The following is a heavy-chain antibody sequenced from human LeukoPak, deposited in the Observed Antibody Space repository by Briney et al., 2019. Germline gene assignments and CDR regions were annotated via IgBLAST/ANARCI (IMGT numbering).Heavy chain of an antibody. V-gene: IGHV3-23*01. Sequence: GGSLRLSCAASGFTFSSYAMSWVRQAPGKGLEWVSAISGSGDRTYYADSVKGRFTISRDNSKNTLYLQMNSLRAEDTAVYYCGNGIFPPYFDYWGQGNLVTVSS. CDR2: ISGSGDRT. CDR1: GFTFSSYA. CDR3: GNGIFPPYFDY. D-gene: IGHD2-15*01. J-gene: IGHJ4*02.